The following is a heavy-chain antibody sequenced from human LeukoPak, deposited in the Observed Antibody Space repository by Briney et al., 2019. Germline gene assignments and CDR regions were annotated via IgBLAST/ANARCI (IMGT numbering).Heavy chain of an antibody. CDR3: AKDLASSGYYFDY. D-gene: IGHD3-22*01. V-gene: IGHV3-21*04. CDR2: ISSSSSYI. Sequence: GGSLRLSCAASGFTFSSYSMNWVRQAPGKGLEWVSSISSSSSYIYYADSVKGRFTISRDNSKNTLYLQMSTLRAENTAVYYCAKDLASSGYYFDYWGQGILVTVSS. J-gene: IGHJ4*02. CDR1: GFTFSSYS.